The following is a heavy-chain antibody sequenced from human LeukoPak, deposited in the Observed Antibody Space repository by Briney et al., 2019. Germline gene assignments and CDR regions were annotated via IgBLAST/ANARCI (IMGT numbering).Heavy chain of an antibody. CDR1: GGTFSSYA. D-gene: IGHD2-15*01. CDR3: ASRGYCSGGSCYSVAFDI. V-gene: IGHV1-69*05. J-gene: IGHJ3*02. Sequence: SVKVSFKASGGTFSSYAISWVRQAPGQGLEWMGRIIPIFGTANYAQKFQGRVTITTDESTSTAYMELSSLRSEDTAVYYCASRGYCSGGSCYSVAFDIWGQGTMVTVSS. CDR2: IIPIFGTA.